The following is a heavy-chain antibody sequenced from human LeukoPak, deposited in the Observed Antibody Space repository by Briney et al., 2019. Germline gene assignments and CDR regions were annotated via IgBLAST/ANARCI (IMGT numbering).Heavy chain of an antibody. Sequence: GGSLRLSCAASRFTFSDYYMNWIRQAPGKGLEWVYTISYADSVRGRFTISRDNTKNSLYLQVDSLTAEDTAVYYCARDGGSGWSFDYWGQGILVAVSS. J-gene: IGHJ4*02. D-gene: IGHD6-19*01. CDR3: ARDGGSGWSFDY. CDR1: RFTFSDYY. CDR2: TI. V-gene: IGHV3-11*01.